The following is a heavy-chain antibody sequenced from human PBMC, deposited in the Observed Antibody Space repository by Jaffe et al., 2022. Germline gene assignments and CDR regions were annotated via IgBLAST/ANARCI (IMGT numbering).Heavy chain of an antibody. V-gene: IGHV3-48*01. CDR3: ARGGVANWKVGAYFDY. J-gene: IGHJ4*02. D-gene: IGHD1-1*01. CDR2: ISSSSSTI. CDR1: GFTFSSYS. Sequence: EVQLVESGGGLVQPGGSLRLSCAASGFTFSSYSMNWVRQAPGKGLEWVSYISSSSSTIYYADSVKGRFTISRDNAKNSLYLQMNSLRAEDTAVYYCARGGVANWKVGAYFDYWGQGTLVTVSS.